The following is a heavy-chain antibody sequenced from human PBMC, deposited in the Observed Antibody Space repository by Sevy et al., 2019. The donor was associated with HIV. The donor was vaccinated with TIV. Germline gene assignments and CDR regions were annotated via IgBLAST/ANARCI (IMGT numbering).Heavy chain of an antibody. D-gene: IGHD5-18*01. CDR2: INPKNDVT. CDR3: ARVRRVTTVYYYYGMDV. CDR1: GYSFTDYY. J-gene: IGHJ6*02. V-gene: IGHV1-2*02. Sequence: ASVKVSCKASGYSFTDYYMHWVRQAPGQGLEWMAWINPKNDVTNYAQKFQGRVTMTRDTSTSTAYMELTRLRSDDTAVYYCARVRRVTTVYYYYGMDVWGQGTTVTVSS.